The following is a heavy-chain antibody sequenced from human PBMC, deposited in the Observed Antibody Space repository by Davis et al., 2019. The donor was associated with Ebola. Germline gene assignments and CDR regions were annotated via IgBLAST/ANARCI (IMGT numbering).Heavy chain of an antibody. V-gene: IGHV1-2*02. CDR1: GYTFTGYY. J-gene: IGHJ4*02. CDR2: INPNSGGT. Sequence: ASVKVSCKASGYTFTGYYMHWVRQAPGQGLEWMGWINPNSGGTNYAQKFQGRVTMTRDTSISTAYMELSRLRSEDTAVYYCARSVRRMITFGGVIASFDYWGQGTLVTVSS. CDR3: ARSVRRMITFGGVIASFDY. D-gene: IGHD3-16*02.